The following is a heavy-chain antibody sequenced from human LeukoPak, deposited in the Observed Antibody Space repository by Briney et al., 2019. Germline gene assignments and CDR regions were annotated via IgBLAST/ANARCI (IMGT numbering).Heavy chain of an antibody. CDR3: ASLTMVRGVIIWGLNY. Sequence: SETLSLTCTVSGGSIGSYYWSWIRQPPGKGLEWIGYIYYSGSTNYNPSLKSRVTISVDKSKNQFSLKLSSVTAADTAVYYCASLTMVRGVIIWGLNYWGQGTLVTVSS. J-gene: IGHJ4*02. CDR1: GGSIGSYY. CDR2: IYYSGST. D-gene: IGHD3-10*01. V-gene: IGHV4-59*12.